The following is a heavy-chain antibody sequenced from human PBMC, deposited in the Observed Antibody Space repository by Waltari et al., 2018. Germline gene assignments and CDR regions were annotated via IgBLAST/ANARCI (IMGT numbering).Heavy chain of an antibody. V-gene: IGHV4-39*01. Sequence: QLQLQESGPGLVKPSETLSLTCTVSGGSISSSSYYWGWIRQPPGKGLEWIGSIYYSGSTYYNPSLKSRVTISVDTSKNQFSLKLSSVTAADTAVYYCARQDCSSTSCYINYYYYMDVWGKGTTVTVSS. CDR3: ARQDCSSTSCYINYYYYMDV. J-gene: IGHJ6*03. D-gene: IGHD2-2*02. CDR2: IYYSGST. CDR1: GGSISSSSYY.